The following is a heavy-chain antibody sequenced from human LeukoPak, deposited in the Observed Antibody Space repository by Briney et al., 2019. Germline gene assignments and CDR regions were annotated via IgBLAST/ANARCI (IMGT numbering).Heavy chain of an antibody. V-gene: IGHV3-23*01. CDR1: GISLSNYA. CDR2: ISERGGST. CDR3: AKRGVVIRGILVIGYHQEAYHYDF. D-gene: IGHD3-10*01. Sequence: GGSLRLSCVVSGISLSNYAMTWVRQAPGKGLEWVSYISERGGSTTYADSVKGRFTISRDTSLNTLSLQMNNLRAEDTAVYFCAKRGVVIRGILVIGYHQEAYHYDFWGQGVLATVSS. J-gene: IGHJ4*02.